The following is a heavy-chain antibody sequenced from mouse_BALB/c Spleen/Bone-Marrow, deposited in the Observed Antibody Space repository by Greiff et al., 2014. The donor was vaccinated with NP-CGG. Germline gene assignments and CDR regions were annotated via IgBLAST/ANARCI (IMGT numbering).Heavy chain of an antibody. J-gene: IGHJ4*01. CDR1: GYSFTDYN. V-gene: IGHV1S135*01. D-gene: IGHD3-1*01. Sequence: VQLKESGPELVKPGGSVKVSCKASGYSFTDYNMYWGKQSHGKSLEWIGYIDPYNGGTSYNQKFKGKATLTVDKSSSTAFMHLNSLTSEDSAVYYCASYHSSGYAMDYWGQGTTVTVSS. CDR3: ASYHSSGYAMDY. CDR2: IDPYNGGT.